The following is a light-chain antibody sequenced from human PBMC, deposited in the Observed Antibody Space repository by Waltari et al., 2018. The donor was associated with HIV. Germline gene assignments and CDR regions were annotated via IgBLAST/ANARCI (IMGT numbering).Light chain of an antibody. Sequence: EVVLTQSPGTLSLSPGERATLSCRASQSVGSTYLAWYQQKPGQAPRLRIHGASSRATGIPDRFSGSGSGTDFILTISRLEPEDFAMYYCQHFDTSPPGTFGQGTKLKIK. CDR3: QHFDTSPPGT. J-gene: IGKJ2*02. CDR1: QSVGSTY. CDR2: GAS. V-gene: IGKV3-20*01.